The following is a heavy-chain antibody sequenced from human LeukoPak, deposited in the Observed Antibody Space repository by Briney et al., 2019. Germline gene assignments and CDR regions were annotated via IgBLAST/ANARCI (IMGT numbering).Heavy chain of an antibody. V-gene: IGHV3-48*01. Sequence: GGSLRLSCAASGFTFSSYSMNWVRQAPGKGLEWVSYISSSSSTIYYADSVKGRFTISRDNAKNSLYLQMNSLRAEDTAVYYCARAGPYGSSSGNWFDPWGQGTLVTVSS. J-gene: IGHJ5*02. CDR2: ISSSSSTI. D-gene: IGHD6-6*01. CDR3: ARAGPYGSSSGNWFDP. CDR1: GFTFSSYS.